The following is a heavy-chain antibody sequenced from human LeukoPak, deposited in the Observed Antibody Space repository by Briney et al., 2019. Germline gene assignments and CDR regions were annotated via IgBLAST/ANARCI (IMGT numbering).Heavy chain of an antibody. CDR1: GYTFTGYY. V-gene: IGHV1-2*02. CDR3: ARDVVVVPAADHDAFDI. Sequence: ASVKVSCKASGYTFTGYYMHWVRQAPGQGLEWMGWINPNSGGTNYAQKFQGRVTMTRDTSISTAYMELSRLRSDDTAVYYCARDVVVVPAADHDAFDIWGQRTMVTVSS. J-gene: IGHJ3*02. D-gene: IGHD2-2*01. CDR2: INPNSGGT.